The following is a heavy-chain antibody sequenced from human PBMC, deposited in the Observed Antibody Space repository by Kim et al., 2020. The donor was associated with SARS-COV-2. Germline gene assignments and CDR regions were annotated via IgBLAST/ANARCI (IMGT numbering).Heavy chain of an antibody. CDR3: ARGLGYYDILTGYYDWSAFDI. Sequence: GGSLRLSCAASGFTFSSYAMHWVRQAPGKGLEWVAVISYDGSNKYYADSVKGRFTISRDNSKNTLYLQMNSLRAEDTAVYYCARGLGYYDILTGYYDWSAFDIWGQGTMVTVSS. CDR2: ISYDGSNK. CDR1: GFTFSSYA. J-gene: IGHJ3*02. V-gene: IGHV3-30-3*01. D-gene: IGHD3-9*01.